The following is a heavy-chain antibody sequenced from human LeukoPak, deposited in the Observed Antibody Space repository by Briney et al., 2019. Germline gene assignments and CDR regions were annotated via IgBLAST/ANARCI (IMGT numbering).Heavy chain of an antibody. D-gene: IGHD2-15*01. V-gene: IGHV3-30*03. CDR2: ISHDGSNK. Sequence: GGSLRLSCAASGFTFSSYGMHWVRQAPGKGLEWVAVISHDGSNKYYADSVKGRFTISRDNSRNTLYLQMNSLRAEDTAVYYCARYCSGGSCYPIWGQGTLVTVTS. J-gene: IGHJ4*02. CDR1: GFTFSSYG. CDR3: ARYCSGGSCYPI.